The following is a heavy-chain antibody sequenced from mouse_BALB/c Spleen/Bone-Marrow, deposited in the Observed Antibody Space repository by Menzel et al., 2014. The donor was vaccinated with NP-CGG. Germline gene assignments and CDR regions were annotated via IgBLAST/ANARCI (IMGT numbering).Heavy chain of an antibody. CDR2: INPGSGGT. V-gene: IGHV1-54*01. J-gene: IGHJ4*01. CDR3: ARWDYAMDY. CDR1: GYAFTNYL. Sequence: QVQLQQSGAELVRPGTSVKVSCKASGYAFTNYLIEWVKQRPGQGLEWIGVINPGSGGTNYNEKFKGKATLTADKSSSPAYMQLSSLTSDDSAVYFCARWDYAMDYWGQGTPVTGSS.